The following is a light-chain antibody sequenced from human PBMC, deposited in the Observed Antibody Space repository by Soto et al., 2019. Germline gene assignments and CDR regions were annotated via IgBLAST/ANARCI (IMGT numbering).Light chain of an antibody. J-gene: IGLJ1*01. CDR1: SSDVGGYNY. Sequence: QSVLTQPASVSGSPGQSITISCTGASSDVGGYNYVSWYQQHPGKAPKLMICDVSDRPSGISNRFSGSKSGNTASLTISGLRAEDEADYYCSSYTTSSTYVFGTGTKVTVL. CDR3: SSYTTSSTYV. V-gene: IGLV2-14*01. CDR2: DVS.